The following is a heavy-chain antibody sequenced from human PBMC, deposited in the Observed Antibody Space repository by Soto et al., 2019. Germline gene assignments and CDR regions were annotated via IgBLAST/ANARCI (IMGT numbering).Heavy chain of an antibody. D-gene: IGHD4-4*01. CDR2: ISGSGGST. Sequence: PGGSLALSCAASGFTFSSYAMSWVRQAPGKGLEWVSAISGSGGSTYYADSVKGRFTISRDNSKNTLYLQMNSLRAEGTAVYYCAKTTKESGYYMDVWGKGTTVTVSS. J-gene: IGHJ6*03. CDR3: AKTTKESGYYMDV. V-gene: IGHV3-23*01. CDR1: GFTFSSYA.